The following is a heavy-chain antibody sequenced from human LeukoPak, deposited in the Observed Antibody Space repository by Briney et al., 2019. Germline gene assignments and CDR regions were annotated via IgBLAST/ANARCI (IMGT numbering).Heavy chain of an antibody. CDR2: IYYSGST. V-gene: IGHV4-39*01. Sequence: PSETLSLTCTVSGGSISSSTYYWGWIRRPPGKGLEWIGSIYYSGSTYYNPSLKSRVTVSVDTSKNQFSLNLSSVTAADTAVYYCVRGSTLPHYQYWGQGTLVTASS. CDR3: VRGSTLPHYQY. J-gene: IGHJ4*02. CDR1: GGSISSSTYY. D-gene: IGHD2/OR15-2a*01.